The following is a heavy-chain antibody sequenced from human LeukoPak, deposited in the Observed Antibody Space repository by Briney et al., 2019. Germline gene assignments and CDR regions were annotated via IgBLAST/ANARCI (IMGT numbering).Heavy chain of an antibody. D-gene: IGHD3-16*02. Sequence: SGGSVRLSCAASGFTFSSYERMWLRQAPGKGRVGFSYISDRGTTIYYGDSVKGLFTFSRDNAKNPLYLQMNSLRAEDTAVYYCARDYPNYYCYYYYMDVWGKGTTVTVSS. CDR3: ARDYPNYYCYYYYMDV. V-gene: IGHV3-48*03. J-gene: IGHJ6*03. CDR1: GFTFSSYE. CDR2: ISDRGTTI.